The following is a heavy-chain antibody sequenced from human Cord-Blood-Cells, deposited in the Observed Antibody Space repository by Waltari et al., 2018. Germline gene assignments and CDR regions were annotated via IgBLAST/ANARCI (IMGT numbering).Heavy chain of an antibody. Sequence: QVQLQQWGAGLLKPSETLSLTCAVYGGSFSGYYWSWIRQPPGKGLEWIGEINHSGSTNYNPSLKSRVTISVDTSKNQFSLKLSSVTAADTAVYYCARGPHRGGATAFDIWGQGTMVTVSS. J-gene: IGHJ3*02. D-gene: IGHD1-26*01. CDR2: INHSGST. CDR3: ARGPHRGGATAFDI. V-gene: IGHV4-34*01. CDR1: GGSFSGYY.